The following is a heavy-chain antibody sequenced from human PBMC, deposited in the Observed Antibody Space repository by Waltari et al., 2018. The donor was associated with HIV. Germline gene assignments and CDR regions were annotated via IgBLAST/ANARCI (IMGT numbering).Heavy chain of an antibody. D-gene: IGHD3-10*01. CDR3: ARTTYYYGSGSYTPFDY. CDR1: GGSISSSSYY. CDR2: IYYSGST. V-gene: IGHV4-39*01. J-gene: IGHJ4*02. Sequence: QLQLQESGPGLVKPSETLSLTCTVSGGSISSSSYYWGWIRQPPGKGLEWIGSIYYSGSTYYHPSLKSLVTISVDTSKNQFSLKLSSVTAADTAVYYCARTTYYYGSGSYTPFDYWGQGTLVTVSS.